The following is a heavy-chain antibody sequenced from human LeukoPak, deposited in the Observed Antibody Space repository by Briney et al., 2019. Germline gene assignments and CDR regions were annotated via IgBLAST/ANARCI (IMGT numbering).Heavy chain of an antibody. Sequence: GGSLRLSCAASGFTVSSNYMSWVRQAPGKGLEWVSVIYSGGSTYYADSVKGRFTISRDNSKNTLYLQMNSLRAEDTAVYYCAKATNPARRGWLQSPFDYWGQGTLVTVSS. CDR3: AKATNPARRGWLQSPFDY. J-gene: IGHJ4*02. D-gene: IGHD5-24*01. CDR1: GFTVSSNY. V-gene: IGHV3-53*01. CDR2: IYSGGST.